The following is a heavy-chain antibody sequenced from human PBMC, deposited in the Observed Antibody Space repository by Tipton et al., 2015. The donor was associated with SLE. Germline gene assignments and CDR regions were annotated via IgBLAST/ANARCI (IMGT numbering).Heavy chain of an antibody. Sequence: TLSVTCTVSGGSISSSSYYWGWIRQPPGKGLEWIGSIYYSGSTYYNPSLKSQVTISVDTSKNQFSLKLSSVTAADTAVYYCDVSSWSDAFDIWGQGTMVTVSS. J-gene: IGHJ3*02. V-gene: IGHV4-39*07. CDR1: GGSISSSSYY. D-gene: IGHD6-13*01. CDR2: IYYSGST. CDR3: DVSSWSDAFDI.